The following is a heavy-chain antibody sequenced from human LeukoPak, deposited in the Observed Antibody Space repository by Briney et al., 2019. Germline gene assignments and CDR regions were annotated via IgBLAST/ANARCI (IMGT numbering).Heavy chain of an antibody. Sequence: GGSLRLSCAASGFSFTTYWMSWVRQAPGKGLEWVANIKQDGTEKYYVDSVKGRFTISRENAENSLYLQMNSLRVEDTAVYYCAKLAKYFYGSETYYFFEHWGQGTPVTASS. CDR2: IKQDGTEK. CDR1: GFSFTTYW. CDR3: AKLAKYFYGSETYYFFEH. D-gene: IGHD3-10*01. J-gene: IGHJ4*02. V-gene: IGHV3-7*01.